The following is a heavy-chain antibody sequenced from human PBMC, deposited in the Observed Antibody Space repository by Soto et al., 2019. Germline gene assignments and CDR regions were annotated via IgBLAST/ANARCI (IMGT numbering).Heavy chain of an antibody. D-gene: IGHD1-1*01. CDR2: INAGNGNT. CDR1: GYTFTSYA. CDR3: AGRYNWNDGDAFDI. Sequence: QVQLVQSGAEVKKPGASVKVSCKASGYTFTSYAMHWVRQAPGQRLEWMGWINAGNGNTKYSQKFQGRVTITRDTSARTAYMELSSLRSEDTAVYYCAGRYNWNDGDAFDIWGQGTMVTVSS. V-gene: IGHV1-3*01. J-gene: IGHJ3*02.